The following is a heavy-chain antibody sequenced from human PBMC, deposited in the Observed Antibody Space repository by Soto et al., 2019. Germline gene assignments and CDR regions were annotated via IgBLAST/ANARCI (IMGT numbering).Heavy chain of an antibody. Sequence: SETLSLTCTVSGGSISSYYWSWIRQPPGKGLEWIGYIYYSGGTNYNPSLKSRVTISVDTSKNQFSLKLSSVTAADTAVYYCAREGGRYYDFWSGYSPGSGMGVWGQGTTVTVSS. V-gene: IGHV4-59*01. J-gene: IGHJ6*02. CDR1: GGSISSYY. D-gene: IGHD3-3*01. CDR3: AREGGRYYDFWSGYSPGSGMGV. CDR2: IYYSGGT.